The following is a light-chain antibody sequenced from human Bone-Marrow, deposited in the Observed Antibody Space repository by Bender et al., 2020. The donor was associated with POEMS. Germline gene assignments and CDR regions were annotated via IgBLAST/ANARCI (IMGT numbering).Light chain of an antibody. Sequence: QSALTQPPSASGSPGQSVTISCTGSSSDVGGYKSVSWYQQYPGKAPKLLIFEVNERPSGVPDRFSGSKSGNTASLTVSGLQAEDEADYYCSSYAGGDLFVFGAPTKVTV. CDR2: EVN. J-gene: IGLJ1*01. V-gene: IGLV2-8*01. CDR3: SSYAGGDLFV. CDR1: SSDVGGYKS.